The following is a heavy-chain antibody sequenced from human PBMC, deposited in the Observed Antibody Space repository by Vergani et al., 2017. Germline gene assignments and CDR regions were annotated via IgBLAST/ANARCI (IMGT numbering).Heavy chain of an antibody. CDR2: INHSGST. CDR3: ARHPGYSSGWYSYFDY. V-gene: IGHV4-34*01. CDR1: GGSFSGYY. D-gene: IGHD6-19*01. Sequence: QVQLQQWGAGLLKPSETLSLTCAVYGGSFSGYYWSWIRQPPGKGLEWIGEINHSGSTNYNPSLKSRVTISVETSKNQFSLKLSSVTAADTAVYYCARHPGYSSGWYSYFDYWGQGTLVTVSS. J-gene: IGHJ4*02.